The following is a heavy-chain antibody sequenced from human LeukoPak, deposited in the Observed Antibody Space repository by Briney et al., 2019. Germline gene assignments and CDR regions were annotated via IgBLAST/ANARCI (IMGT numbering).Heavy chain of an antibody. D-gene: IGHD3-3*01. J-gene: IGHJ6*03. V-gene: IGHV3-7*01. CDR3: ARDYDFWSGYSSYYYYYMDV. CDR1: GFTFPNSW. Sequence: PGGSLRLSCAASGFTFPNSWMTWVRQAPGKGLEWVADINQDGSAKVYVDSVKGRFTISRDNAESSLYLQMNSLRAEDTAVYYCARDYDFWSGYSSYYYYYMDVWGKGTTVTVSS. CDR2: INQDGSAK.